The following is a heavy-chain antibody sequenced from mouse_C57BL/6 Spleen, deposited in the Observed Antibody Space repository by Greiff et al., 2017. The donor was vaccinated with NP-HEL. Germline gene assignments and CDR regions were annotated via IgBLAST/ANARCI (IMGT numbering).Heavy chain of an antibody. D-gene: IGHD4-1*01. V-gene: IGHV1-52*01. Sequence: QVQLQQPGAELVRPGSSVKLSCKASGYTFTSYWMHWVKQRPIQGLEWIGNIDPSGSETHYNQKFKDKATLTVDKSSSTAYMQLSSLTSEDSAVYYCARSNWEGYFDVWGPGTTVTVSS. CDR1: GYTFTSYW. CDR3: ARSNWEGYFDV. J-gene: IGHJ1*01. CDR2: IDPSGSET.